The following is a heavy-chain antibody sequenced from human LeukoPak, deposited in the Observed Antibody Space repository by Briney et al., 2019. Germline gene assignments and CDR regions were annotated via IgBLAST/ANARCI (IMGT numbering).Heavy chain of an antibody. J-gene: IGHJ4*02. D-gene: IGHD6-19*01. CDR1: GFTFSSCA. CDR2: INTSGGST. V-gene: IGHV3-23*01. Sequence: PGRSLRLSCAASGFTFSSCAMSWVRQAPWKGLEWVSSINTSGGSTYYADSVTGRFTISRDNAKSTLYLQMNSLRAEDTALYYCAKAPTSGYSSGWYGNSFDYWGQGTLVTVSS. CDR3: AKAPTSGYSSGWYGNSFDY.